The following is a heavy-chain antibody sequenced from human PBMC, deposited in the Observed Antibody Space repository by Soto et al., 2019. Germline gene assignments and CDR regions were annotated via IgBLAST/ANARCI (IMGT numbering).Heavy chain of an antibody. CDR3: VGDAPHTIYWLN. Sequence: GGSLRLSCAASGLTFSSYAMSWVRQAPGKGLEWVSAISGSGGSTYYADSVKGRFTISRDNSKNTLYLQMNSLRAEDTAVYYCVGDAPHTIYWLNWGQGTLVTVSS. CDR2: ISGSGGST. CDR1: GLTFSSYA. V-gene: IGHV3-23*01. J-gene: IGHJ4*02. D-gene: IGHD3-3*01.